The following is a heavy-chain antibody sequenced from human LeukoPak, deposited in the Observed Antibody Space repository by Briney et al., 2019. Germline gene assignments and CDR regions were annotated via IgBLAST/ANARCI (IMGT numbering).Heavy chain of an antibody. J-gene: IGHJ4*02. V-gene: IGHV4-39*07. Sequence: PSETLSLTCTVSGGSISSNSYYWGWIRQPPGNGLEWIGSIYYSGSTNYNPSLKSRVTISVDTSKNQFSLKLSSVTAADTAVYYCARVSYSSGWYDDYFDYWGQGTLVTVSS. CDR2: IYYSGST. CDR3: ARVSYSSGWYDDYFDY. D-gene: IGHD6-19*01. CDR1: GGSISSNSYY.